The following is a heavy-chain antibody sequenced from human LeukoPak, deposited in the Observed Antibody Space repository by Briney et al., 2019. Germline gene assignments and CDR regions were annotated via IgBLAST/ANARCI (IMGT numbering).Heavy chain of an antibody. CDR2: IWYDGSNK. J-gene: IGHJ6*02. Sequence: GGSLRLSCAASGFTFSSYGMHWVRQAPGKGLEWVAVIWYDGSNKYYADSVKGRFTISRDNSKNTLYLQMNSLRAEDTALYYCAKDKGFGESSYGMDVWGQGTTVTVSS. CDR3: AKDKGFGESSYGMDV. V-gene: IGHV3-30*02. D-gene: IGHD3-10*01. CDR1: GFTFSSYG.